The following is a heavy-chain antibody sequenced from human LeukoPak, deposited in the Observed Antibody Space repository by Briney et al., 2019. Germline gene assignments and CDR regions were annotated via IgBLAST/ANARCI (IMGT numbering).Heavy chain of an antibody. D-gene: IGHD6-6*01. Sequence: GXSLRLSCAASGFTFSSYEMNWVRQAPGKGLEWVSYISSSGSTIYYADSVKGRFTISRDNAKNSLYLQMNSLRAEDTAVYYCARSRIAASPFDYWGQGTLVTVSS. CDR2: ISSSGSTI. CDR1: GFTFSSYE. J-gene: IGHJ4*02. CDR3: ARSRIAASPFDY. V-gene: IGHV3-48*03.